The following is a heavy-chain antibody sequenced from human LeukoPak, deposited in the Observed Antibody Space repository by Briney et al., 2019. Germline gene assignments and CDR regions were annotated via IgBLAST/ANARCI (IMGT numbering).Heavy chain of an antibody. CDR3: ARLRSIAAAGTPIDY. D-gene: IGHD6-13*01. Sequence: SETLSLTCTVSGGSISSSGYYWGWIRQPPGKGLEWIGSIYYSGNTYYNPSLKSRVTISVDTSKNQFSLKLSSVTAADTAVYYCARLRSIAAAGTPIDYWGQGTQVTVSS. CDR2: IYYSGNT. J-gene: IGHJ4*02. V-gene: IGHV4-39*01. CDR1: GGSISSSGYY.